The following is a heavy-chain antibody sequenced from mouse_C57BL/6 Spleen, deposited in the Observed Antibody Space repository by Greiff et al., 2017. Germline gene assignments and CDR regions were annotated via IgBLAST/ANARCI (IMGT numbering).Heavy chain of an antibody. CDR1: GFSLPSYG. CDR3: AAIGTPADDMDV. D-gene: IGHD2-14*01. V-gene: IGHV2-3*01. J-gene: IGHJ4*01. CDR2: IWGDGIT. Sequence: VQLTESGPGLVAPSQSLSITCTVSGFSLPSYGVSWVRQPPGKGLEWLGVIWGDGITHYHSALISSLSLSKANSKSQVFLELNSLQTDDTTTHYGAAIGTPADDMDVWGQGTSVTVSS.